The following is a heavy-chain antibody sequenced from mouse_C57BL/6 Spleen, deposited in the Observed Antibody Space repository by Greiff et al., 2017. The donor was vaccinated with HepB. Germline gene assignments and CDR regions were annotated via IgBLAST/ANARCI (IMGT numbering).Heavy chain of an antibody. Sequence: EVNLVESGGGLVKPGGSLKLSCAASGFTFSDYGMHWVRQAPEKGLEWVAYISSGSSTIYYADTVKGRFTISRDNAKNTLFRQMTSLRSEDTAMYYCAREAGGYAMDYWGQGTSVTVSS. CDR2: ISSGSSTI. J-gene: IGHJ4*01. V-gene: IGHV5-17*01. CDR3: AREAGGYAMDY. D-gene: IGHD3-2*02. CDR1: GFTFSDYG.